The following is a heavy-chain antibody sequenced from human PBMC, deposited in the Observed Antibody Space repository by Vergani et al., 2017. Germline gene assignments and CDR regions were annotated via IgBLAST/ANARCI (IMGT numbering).Heavy chain of an antibody. D-gene: IGHD1-26*01. CDR2: IRYDGSNK. V-gene: IGHV3-30*02. CDR3: AKDFFGPSAEWELPGYVGD. CDR1: GFTFSSYG. Sequence: QVQLVESGGGVVQPGGSLRLSCAASGFTFSSYGMHWVRQAPGKGLEWVAFIRYDGSNKYYADSVKGRFTISRDNSKNTLYLQMNSLRAEDTAGYYCAKDFFGPSAEWELPGYVGDWGQGTLVTVSS. J-gene: IGHJ4*02.